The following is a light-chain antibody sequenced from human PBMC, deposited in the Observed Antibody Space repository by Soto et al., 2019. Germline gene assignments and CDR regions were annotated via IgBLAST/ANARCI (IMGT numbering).Light chain of an antibody. V-gene: IGLV1-47*02. Sequence: QSALTQPPSASGTPGQKVFISCSGSSSNIGGTNYAYWYQQLPGAAPKLLMHSNNLRPSGVPERISGSKFGTAASLAISGLRSEDEDVYYCASWDDRLGAVIFGGGTKVTV. J-gene: IGLJ2*01. CDR3: ASWDDRLGAVI. CDR2: SNN. CDR1: SSNIGGTNY.